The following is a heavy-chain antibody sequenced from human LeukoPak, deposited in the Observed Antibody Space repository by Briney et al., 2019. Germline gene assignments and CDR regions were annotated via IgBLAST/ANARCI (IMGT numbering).Heavy chain of an antibody. CDR1: GFTFSNYA. CDR3: AKNWGTHGFEVLDY. D-gene: IGHD7-27*01. CDR2: VSGSGSNT. V-gene: IGHV3-23*01. Sequence: GGSLRLSCAASGFTFSNYAMSGVRQVPGKGLEWVSAVSGSGSNTYYEDSVKGRFTISRDNSKNTLFPQMNSLRAEDTAIYYCAKNWGTHGFEVLDYWGQGTLVTVSS. J-gene: IGHJ4*02.